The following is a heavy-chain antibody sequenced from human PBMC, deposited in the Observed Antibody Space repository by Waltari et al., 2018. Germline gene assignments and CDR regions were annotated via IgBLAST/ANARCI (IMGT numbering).Heavy chain of an antibody. J-gene: IGHJ4*02. V-gene: IGHV1-69*13. CDR1: GYTFTSYG. CDR3: AREGVDSSGYFYAGSPW. CDR2: IIPIFGTA. D-gene: IGHD3-22*01. Sequence: QVQLVQSGAEVKKPGASVKVSCKASGYTFTSYGISWVRQAPGQGLEWMGGIIPIFGTANYAQKFQGRVTITADESTSTAYMELSSLRSEDTAVYYCAREGVDSSGYFYAGSPWWGQGTLVTVSS.